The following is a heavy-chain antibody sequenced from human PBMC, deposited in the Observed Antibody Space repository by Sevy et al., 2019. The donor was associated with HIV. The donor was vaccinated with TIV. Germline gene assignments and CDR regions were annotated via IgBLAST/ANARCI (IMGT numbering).Heavy chain of an antibody. D-gene: IGHD2-21*02. CDR1: GFSFSNYD. CDR2: ISHDERYK. J-gene: IGHJ4*02. Sequence: GGSLRLSCAASGFSFSNYDMHWVRQAPGKGLDWVAVISHDERYKNYAESVKVRFTISRDNLKNTLFLQMDSLRPEETAVYFCARLVSCGGDCYYLDSWGQGALVTVSS. CDR3: ARLVSCGGDCYYLDS. V-gene: IGHV3-30*01.